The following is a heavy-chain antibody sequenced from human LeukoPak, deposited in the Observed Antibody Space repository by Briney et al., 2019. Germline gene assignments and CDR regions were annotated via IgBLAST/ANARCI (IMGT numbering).Heavy chain of an antibody. CDR3: ARAGGHYDLWSGPLDY. CDR1: GGSISSGGYS. D-gene: IGHD3-3*01. V-gene: IGHV4-31*03. Sequence: SETLSLTCTVSGGSISSGGYSWSWIRQHPGKGLEWIGYIYYSGSTYYNPSLKSRVTISVDTSTNQFSLKLSSVTAADTAVYYCARAGGHYDLWSGPLDYWGQGTLVTVSS. CDR2: IYYSGST. J-gene: IGHJ4*02.